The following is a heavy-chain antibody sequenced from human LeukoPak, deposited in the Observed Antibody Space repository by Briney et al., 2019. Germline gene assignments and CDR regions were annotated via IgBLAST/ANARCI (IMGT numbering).Heavy chain of an antibody. V-gene: IGHV4-59*01. D-gene: IGHD6-19*01. CDR3: ARGPYSSGWFSGWFDP. CDR1: GGSISSYY. CDR2: IYYSGST. Sequence: PSETLSLTCTVSGGSISSYYWSWIRQPPGKGLEWIGYIYYSGSTNYNPSLKSRVTISVDTSKNQFSLKLSSVTAADTAVYYCARGPYSSGWFSGWFDPWGQGTPVTVSS. J-gene: IGHJ5*02.